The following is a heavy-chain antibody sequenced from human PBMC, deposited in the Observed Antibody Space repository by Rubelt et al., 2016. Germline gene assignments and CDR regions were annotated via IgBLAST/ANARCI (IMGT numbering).Heavy chain of an antibody. Sequence: QVQLVQSGAEVKKPGASVKVSCKASGYTFTSYAMHWVRQAPGQRLEWMGWINAGNGNTKYSQKFQGRVSITRETSASTADMELSSLSAEDTAVYYCARSKDTAMVTDADWYFDLWGRGTLVTVSS. CDR2: INAGNGNT. V-gene: IGHV1-3*01. CDR3: ARSKDTAMVTDADWYFDL. CDR1: GYTFTSYA. J-gene: IGHJ2*01. D-gene: IGHD5-18*01.